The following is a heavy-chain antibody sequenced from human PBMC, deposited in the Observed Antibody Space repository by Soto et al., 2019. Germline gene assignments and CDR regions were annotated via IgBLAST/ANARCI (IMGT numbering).Heavy chain of an antibody. Sequence: PSVTRALTWFVAWGTRIAYLASLIRPIKRKGLEWIAYTSYTGNTNYNPSLQSRVTISLDTSKNQLSLKLTSMTAADTAVYYCARAMHAGFTHYFDPWGQGSLVTVSS. CDR2: TSYTGNT. J-gene: IGHJ5*02. V-gene: IGHV4-59*01. CDR1: WGTRIAYL. CDR3: ARAMHAGFTHYFDP. D-gene: IGHD1-26*01.